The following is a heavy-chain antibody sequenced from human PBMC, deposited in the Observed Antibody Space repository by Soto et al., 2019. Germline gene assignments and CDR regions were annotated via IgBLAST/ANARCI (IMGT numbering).Heavy chain of an antibody. Sequence: QVHLVQSGAEVKKPGASVTLSCKASGYTFTSYDINWVRQAAGEGLEWMGWMNPNSGDTDYAQEFQGRVTMTRNISISTAYMELSSLTSEDTAVYFCARGLEMLRVLSLKTYYYYYMDVWGKGTTVTLSS. D-gene: IGHD3-10*01. J-gene: IGHJ6*03. CDR1: GYTFTSYD. CDR3: ARGLEMLRVLSLKTYYYYYMDV. V-gene: IGHV1-8*01. CDR2: MNPNSGDT.